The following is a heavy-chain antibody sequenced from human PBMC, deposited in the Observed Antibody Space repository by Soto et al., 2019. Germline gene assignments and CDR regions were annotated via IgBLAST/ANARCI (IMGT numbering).Heavy chain of an antibody. J-gene: IGHJ4*02. Sequence: EVQLVESGGGLVQPGESLRFSCAASGFTFSSYWMHWIRQAPGKGLVWVSRVSSDGSSTVYANSVKGRLTISRDNAKNTVYLQMNSLSDEDTAVYYCARGLPNFSSFDSWGQGTLVTVSS. V-gene: IGHV3-74*01. CDR1: GFTFSSYW. D-gene: IGHD5-12*01. CDR2: VSSDGSST. CDR3: ARGLPNFSSFDS.